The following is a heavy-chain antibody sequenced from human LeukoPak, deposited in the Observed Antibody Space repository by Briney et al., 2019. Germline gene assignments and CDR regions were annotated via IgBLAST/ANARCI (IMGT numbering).Heavy chain of an antibody. CDR3: ARDIKDSSGYCGLGYYYYYMDV. J-gene: IGHJ6*03. CDR1: GYTFTSYG. V-gene: IGHV1-18*01. D-gene: IGHD3-22*01. Sequence: ASVKVSCKASGYTFTSYGISWVRQAPGQGLEWMGWISAYNGNTNYAQKLQGRVTMTTDTSTSTAYMELRSLRSDDTAVYYCARDIKDSSGYCGLGYYYYYMDVWGKGTTVTVSS. CDR2: ISAYNGNT.